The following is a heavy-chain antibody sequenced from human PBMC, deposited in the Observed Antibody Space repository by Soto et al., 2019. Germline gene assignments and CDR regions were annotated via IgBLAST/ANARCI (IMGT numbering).Heavy chain of an antibody. CDR1: GFTFSAYG. CDR3: AKVTFSGDYYYSYGMDV. Sequence: QEKLVESGGGVVQPGRSLRLSCAASGFTFSAYGMHWVRQAPGKGLEWVTVISYDGSSKYYADSVKGRFIVSRDNSKNTLYLQMNSLRPEDTAVYYCAKVTFSGDYYYSYGMDVWGQGTTVTVSS. CDR2: ISYDGSSK. D-gene: IGHD1-26*01. J-gene: IGHJ6*02. V-gene: IGHV3-30*18.